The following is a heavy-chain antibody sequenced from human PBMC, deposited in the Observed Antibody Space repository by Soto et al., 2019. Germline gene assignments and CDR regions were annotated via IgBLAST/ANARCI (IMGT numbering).Heavy chain of an antibody. J-gene: IGHJ3*02. CDR3: ARGFESRNDAFDI. D-gene: IGHD3-16*01. CDR2: IRKDGSDK. CDR1: GFTFSSYW. Sequence: GGSLRLSCAASGFTFSSYWMSWVRQAPGKGLEWVANIRKDGSDKYYVDSVKGRFTISRDNAKNSLYLQMNSLRAEDTAVYYCARGFESRNDAFDIWGQGTMVTVSS. V-gene: IGHV3-7*01.